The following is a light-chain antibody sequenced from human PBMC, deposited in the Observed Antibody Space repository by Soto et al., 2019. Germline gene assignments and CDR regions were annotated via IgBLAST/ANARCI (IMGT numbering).Light chain of an antibody. CDR3: SSYTSSSFYV. Sequence: QSVLTQPASVSGSPGQSITISCTGTSSDVGGYNYVSWYQQHPGKAPKLMIHDVSNRPSGVSNRFSGFKSGNTASLTISGLQAEDEADYYCSSYTSSSFYVFGTGTKLTVL. J-gene: IGLJ1*01. CDR1: SSDVGGYNY. CDR2: DVS. V-gene: IGLV2-14*01.